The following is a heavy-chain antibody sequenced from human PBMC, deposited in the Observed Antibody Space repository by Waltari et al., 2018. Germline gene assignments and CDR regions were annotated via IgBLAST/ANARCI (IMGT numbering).Heavy chain of an antibody. V-gene: IGHV3-23*01. CDR3: ANGGFHWYFDL. Sequence: EVQLLESGGGLVQPGGSLRLSCAASGFTFSSYAMSWLRQAPGKGLEWVSALSGSGGSTYYADSVKGRFTISRDNSKNTLYLQMNSLRAEDTAVYYCANGGFHWYFDLWGRGTLVTVSS. CDR1: GFTFSSYA. J-gene: IGHJ2*01. CDR2: LSGSGGST. D-gene: IGHD3-16*01.